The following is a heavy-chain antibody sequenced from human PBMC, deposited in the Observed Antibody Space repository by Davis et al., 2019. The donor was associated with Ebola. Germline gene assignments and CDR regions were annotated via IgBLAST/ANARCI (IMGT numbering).Heavy chain of an antibody. D-gene: IGHD2-2*02. J-gene: IGHJ4*02. V-gene: IGHV3-23*01. CDR3: AKQGCTSPSCYMNL. CDR2: ISASGDHT. CDR1: GFTFNTYA. Sequence: GESLKISCAASGFTFNTYAMNWVRQAPGKGLEWVSAISASGDHTFYTDSVKGRFTISRDNSKNTLYLQMNGLRVEDTAVYHCAKQGCTSPSCYMNLWGQGTLVTVSS.